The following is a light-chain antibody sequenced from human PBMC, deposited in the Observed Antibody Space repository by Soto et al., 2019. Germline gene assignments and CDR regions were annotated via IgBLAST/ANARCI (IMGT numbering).Light chain of an antibody. V-gene: IGKV3-20*01. CDR1: QSVSSSY. CDR3: QQYGSWRT. J-gene: IGKJ1*01. CDR2: GAS. Sequence: EIVLTQSPGTLSLSPGERATLSCRASQSVSSSYLAWYQQKPGQAPRLLIYGASSRATGIPDRFSGSGSGTDFTFTFSRLEPEDFAVYYCQQYGSWRTFGQGTKVDIK.